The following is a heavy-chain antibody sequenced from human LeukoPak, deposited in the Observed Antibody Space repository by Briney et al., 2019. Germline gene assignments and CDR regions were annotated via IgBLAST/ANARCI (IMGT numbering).Heavy chain of an antibody. V-gene: IGHV3-74*01. CDR2: IASDGSST. Sequence: GGSLRLSCAASGFTFSSYWMNWVRQAPGKGLVWVSRIASDGSSTTYADSVKGRFSISRDNAKNTLYLQMNSLRVEDTAVYYCARGRPHGNDYWGQGTLVTDSS. D-gene: IGHD4-23*01. CDR1: GFTFSSYW. J-gene: IGHJ4*02. CDR3: ARGRPHGNDY.